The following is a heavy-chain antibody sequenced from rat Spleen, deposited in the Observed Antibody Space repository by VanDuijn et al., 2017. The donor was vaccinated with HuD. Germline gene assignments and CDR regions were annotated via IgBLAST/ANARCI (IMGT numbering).Heavy chain of an antibody. CDR3: ARRPYGYTDYFDY. Sequence: EVQLVESGGGLVQPGRSLKLSCVASGFTFNNYWMTWIRQAPGKGLEWVASITNTGDSTSSPDSVKGRFTISRDNAKSTLYLQMSSLRSEDTATYYGARRPYGYTDYFDYWGQGVMVTVSS. D-gene: IGHD1-9*01. V-gene: IGHV5-31*01. J-gene: IGHJ2*01. CDR1: GFTFNNYW. CDR2: ITNTGDST.